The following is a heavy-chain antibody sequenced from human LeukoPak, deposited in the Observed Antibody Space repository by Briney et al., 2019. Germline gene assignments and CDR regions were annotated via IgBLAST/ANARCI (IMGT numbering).Heavy chain of an antibody. J-gene: IGHJ1*01. CDR3: ARGHGDYFAEYFQH. D-gene: IGHD4-17*01. CDR2: IYYSGST. Sequence: PSETLSLTCTVSGGPISSSSYYWGWIRQPPGKGLEWIGSIYYSGSTYYNPSLKSRVTISVDTSKNQFSLKLSSVTAADTAVYYCARGHGDYFAEYFQHWGQGTLVTVSS. V-gene: IGHV4-39*01. CDR1: GGPISSSSYY.